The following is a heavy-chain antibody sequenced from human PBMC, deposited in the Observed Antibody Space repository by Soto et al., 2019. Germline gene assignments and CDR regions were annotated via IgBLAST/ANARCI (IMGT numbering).Heavy chain of an antibody. Sequence: QVQLVQSGAEVKKPGASVKVSCKASGYTFTNYGISWVRQAPGQGLEWMGWISAYNGNTNYAQKLQGRVTMTTDTSTSTAYMELRSLISDDTAVYYCARYQGPYCSSTSCHNFDYWGQGTLVTVSS. CDR3: ARYQGPYCSSTSCHNFDY. V-gene: IGHV1-18*01. D-gene: IGHD2-2*02. CDR1: GYTFTNYG. J-gene: IGHJ4*02. CDR2: ISAYNGNT.